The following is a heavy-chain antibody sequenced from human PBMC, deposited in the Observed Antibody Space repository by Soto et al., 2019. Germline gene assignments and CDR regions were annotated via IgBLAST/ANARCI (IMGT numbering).Heavy chain of an antibody. CDR1: GFTFDDYA. CDR2: ISWNSGSI. D-gene: IGHD1-26*01. CDR3: AKDFVGLLDYYYDMDV. Sequence: EVQLVESGGGLVQPGRSLRLSCAASGFTFDDYAMHWVRQAPGKGLEWVSGISWNSGSIGYADAVKGRVTITRDNAKNYLYLQMNSMRAEATALYYCAKDFVGLLDYYYDMDVWGKGTTVTVSS. J-gene: IGHJ6*03. V-gene: IGHV3-9*01.